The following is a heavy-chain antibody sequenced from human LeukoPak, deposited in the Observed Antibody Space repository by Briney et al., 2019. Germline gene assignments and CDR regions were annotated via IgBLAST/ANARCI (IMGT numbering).Heavy chain of an antibody. CDR2: ISGSGDST. D-gene: IGHD4-11*01. V-gene: IGHV3-23*01. Sequence: GGSLRLSCAASGFTFSSYAMSWVRQAPGKGLEWVSAISGSGDSTFYADSVKGRFTISRDNSKNTLYLQMNSLRAEDTAVYYCASDRKTVTTHWFDPWGQGTLVTVSS. CDR1: GFTFSSYA. CDR3: ASDRKTVTTHWFDP. J-gene: IGHJ5*02.